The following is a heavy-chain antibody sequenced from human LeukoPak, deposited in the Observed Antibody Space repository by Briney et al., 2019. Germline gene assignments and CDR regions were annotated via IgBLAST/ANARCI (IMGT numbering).Heavy chain of an antibody. CDR2: IYYTGST. D-gene: IGHD3-22*01. Sequence: SETLSLTCTVSGASIRSSYWSWLRQPPGKGLEWSGYIYYTGSTNSNPSLKSRVTVSVDTSKNQFSLKLSSMTAADTAVYYCARLDRSGYEMGGTWFDPWGQGTLVTVSS. CDR3: ARLDRSGYEMGGTWFDP. CDR1: GASIRSSY. V-gene: IGHV4-59*08. J-gene: IGHJ5*02.